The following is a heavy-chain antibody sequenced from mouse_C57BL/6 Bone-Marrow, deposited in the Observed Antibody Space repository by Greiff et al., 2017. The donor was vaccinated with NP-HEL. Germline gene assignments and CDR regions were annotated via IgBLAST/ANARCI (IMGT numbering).Heavy chain of an antibody. Sequence: VKLMESGAELVRPGASVTLSCKASGYTFTDYEMHWVKQTPVHGLEWIGAIDPETGGTAYNQKFKGKAILTADKSSSTAYMELRSLTSEDSAVYYCTRWGGYDGPGAMDYWGQGTSVTVSS. CDR1: GYTFTDYE. J-gene: IGHJ4*01. CDR2: IDPETGGT. D-gene: IGHD2-2*01. CDR3: TRWGGYDGPGAMDY. V-gene: IGHV1-15*01.